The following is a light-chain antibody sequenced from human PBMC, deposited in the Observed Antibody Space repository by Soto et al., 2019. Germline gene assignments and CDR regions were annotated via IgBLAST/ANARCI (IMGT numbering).Light chain of an antibody. J-gene: IGKJ3*01. CDR3: HQYETYSGT. CDR1: QIINTW. V-gene: IGKV1-5*03. Sequence: DIQMTQSPSSLSASVGDRVTITCRASQIINTWLAWYQQKPGKAPKLLIYRASNLVNGVPSRFSGSGSWTEFTLTISSLQPDDFSIYYGHQYETYSGTFGPGTKVDL. CDR2: RAS.